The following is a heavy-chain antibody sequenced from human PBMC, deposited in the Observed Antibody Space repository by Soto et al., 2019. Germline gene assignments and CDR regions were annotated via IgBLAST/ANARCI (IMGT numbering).Heavy chain of an antibody. CDR2: ISGSGTAT. Sequence: EVKLLESGGGLVQPGGSMRLSCEASGFPFWTYSMSWVRQAPRKGLEWVSGISGSGTATYYTDSVKGRFTVSRDNSKENMFLENKHLRVEEKGVYYCWETRLFGNNEYHWYGFDVWGPGTAVTVSS. CDR3: WETRLFGNNEYHWYGFDV. D-gene: IGHD2-8*01. CDR1: GFPFWTYS. J-gene: IGHJ3*01. V-gene: IGHV3-23*01.